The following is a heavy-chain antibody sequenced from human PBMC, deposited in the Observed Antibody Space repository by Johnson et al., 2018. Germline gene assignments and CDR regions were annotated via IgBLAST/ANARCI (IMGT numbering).Heavy chain of an antibody. V-gene: IGHV3-21*01. Sequence: EVQLVESGGGLVEPGGSLRLSCAASGFTFSSYSMNWVRQAPGKGLEWVSSISSSSSYIYYADSVKGRFTIYRDNAKNSLYLQMNSLRAEEPAVYYCARDLAPGYRAPDGAVDIWGQGTMVTVSS. CDR1: GFTFSSYS. J-gene: IGHJ3*02. D-gene: IGHD6-13*01. CDR2: ISSSSSYI. CDR3: ARDLAPGYRAPDGAVDI.